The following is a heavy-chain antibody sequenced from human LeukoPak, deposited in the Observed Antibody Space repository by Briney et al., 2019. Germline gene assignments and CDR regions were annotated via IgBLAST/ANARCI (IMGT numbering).Heavy chain of an antibody. Sequence: SVKVSCKASGFTFTSSAMQWVRQARGQRLEWIGWIAVGSGNTNYAQKFQERVTITRDMSTSTAYMELSSLRSEDTAVYYCARERAIFGVAPPYYFDYWGQGTLVTVSS. J-gene: IGHJ4*02. V-gene: IGHV1-58*02. CDR3: ARERAIFGVAPPYYFDY. D-gene: IGHD3-3*01. CDR1: GFTFTSSA. CDR2: IAVGSGNT.